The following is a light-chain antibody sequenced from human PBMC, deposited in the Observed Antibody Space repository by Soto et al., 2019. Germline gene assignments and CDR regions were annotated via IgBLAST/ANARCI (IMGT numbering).Light chain of an antibody. CDR2: NGF. CDR1: KNLVSSDGRTC. V-gene: IGKV2-30*01. J-gene: IGKJ2*01. Sequence: DVVVTQSPLSLPVTLGQPASISCRSNKNLVSSDGRTCLHWFQQRPGQSPRRLISNGFNRDSGVPDRFSGSGSGTDFTLQISRVEADDVGIYYCMQYIEWPHTFGQGTKLEIK. CDR3: MQYIEWPHT.